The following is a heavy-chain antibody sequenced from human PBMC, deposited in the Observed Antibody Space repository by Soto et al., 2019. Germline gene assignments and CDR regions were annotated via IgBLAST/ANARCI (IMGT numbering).Heavy chain of an antibody. CDR1: GGSFIGYY. J-gene: IGHJ5*02. CDR2: INHSGST. D-gene: IGHD2-15*01. Sequence: SETLSHTCAVYGGSFIGYYGSWIRKTPGKGLEWIGEINHSGSTNYNPSLKSRVTISVDTSKNQFSLKLSSVTAADTAVYYCARGDQYCSGGSCYSGWFDPWGQGTLVTVSS. V-gene: IGHV4-34*01. CDR3: ARGDQYCSGGSCYSGWFDP.